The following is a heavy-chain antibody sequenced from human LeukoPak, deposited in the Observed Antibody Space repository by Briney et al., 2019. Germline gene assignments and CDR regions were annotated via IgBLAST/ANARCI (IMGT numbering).Heavy chain of an antibody. V-gene: IGHV1-2*02. CDR1: GYTVTGYY. Sequence: ASVKVSCKASGYTVTGYYMHWVRQAPGQGLEWMGWINPNSGGTNYAQKFQGRVTMTRDTSISTAYMELSGLRSDDTAVYYCARGASGVYTVTTSWFDPWGQGTLVTVSS. CDR3: ARGASGVYTVTTSWFDP. J-gene: IGHJ5*02. D-gene: IGHD4-17*01. CDR2: INPNSGGT.